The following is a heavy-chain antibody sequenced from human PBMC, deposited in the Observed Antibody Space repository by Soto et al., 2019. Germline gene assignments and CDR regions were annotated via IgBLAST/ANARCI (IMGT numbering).Heavy chain of an antibody. J-gene: IGHJ6*02. CDR3: VKGPKLCSSGCQRWVFWQALGDYYYYGMDV. V-gene: IGHV3-64D*08. CDR2: ISSNGGST. D-gene: IGHD6-19*01. CDR1: GFTFSSYA. Sequence: GGSLRLSCSASGFTFSSYAMHWVRQAPGKGLEYVSAISSNGGSTYYADSVKGRFTISRDNSKNTLYLQMGSLRARDTAVYYCVKGPKLCSSGCQRWVFWQALGDYYYYGMDVWGQGTTVTVSS.